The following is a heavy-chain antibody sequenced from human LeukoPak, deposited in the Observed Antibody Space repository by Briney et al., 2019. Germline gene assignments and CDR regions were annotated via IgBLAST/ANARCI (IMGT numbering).Heavy chain of an antibody. V-gene: IGHV4-38-2*01. CDR3: ATAPIVVVPAAILGWFDP. Sequence: PSETLSLTCAVSGYSISSGYYWGWIRQPPGKGLEWIGSIYHSGSTYYNPSLKSRVTISVDTSKNQFSLKLSSVTPADTAVYYYATAPIVVVPAAILGWFDPWGQGTLVTVSS. D-gene: IGHD2-2*01. CDR1: GYSISSGYY. J-gene: IGHJ5*02. CDR2: IYHSGST.